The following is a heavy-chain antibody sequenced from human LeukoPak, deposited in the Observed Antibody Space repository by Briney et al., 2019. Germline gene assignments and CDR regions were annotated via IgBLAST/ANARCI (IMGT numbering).Heavy chain of an antibody. V-gene: IGHV3-23*01. CDR3: ASYILDPDAFDI. CDR1: GFTFSSYV. D-gene: IGHD5-12*01. Sequence: GGSLRLSCAASGFTFSSYVMSWVRQAPGKGLEWVSAISGSGGSTYYADSVKGRFTISRDNSKNTLYLQMNSLRAEDTAMYFCASYILDPDAFDIWGQGTMVTVSS. CDR2: ISGSGGST. J-gene: IGHJ3*02.